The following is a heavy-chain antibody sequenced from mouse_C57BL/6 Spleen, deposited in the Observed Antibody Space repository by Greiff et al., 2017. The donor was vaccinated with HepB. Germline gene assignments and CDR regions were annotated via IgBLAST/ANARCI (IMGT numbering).Heavy chain of an antibody. CDR3: ARNYYGSSYPAWFAY. J-gene: IGHJ3*01. CDR1: GFSLTSYA. V-gene: IGHV2-9-1*01. Sequence: VQLVESGPGLVAPSQSLSITCTVSGFSLTSYAISWVRQPPGKGLEWLGVIWTGGGTNYNSALKSRLSISKDNSKSQVFLKMNSLQTDDTARYYCARNYYGSSYPAWFAYWGQGTLVTVSA. D-gene: IGHD1-1*01. CDR2: IWTGGGT.